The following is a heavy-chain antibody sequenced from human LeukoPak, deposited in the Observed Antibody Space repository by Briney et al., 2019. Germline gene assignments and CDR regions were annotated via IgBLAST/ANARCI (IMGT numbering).Heavy chain of an antibody. CDR2: ISTSKRYI. D-gene: IGHD1-26*01. V-gene: IGHV3-21*01. Sequence: GGSLRLSCAASGFSFSSYEMNWVRQAPGKGLEWVSSISTSKRYIYYADSVKGRFTISRDNAKNSLYLEMTSLRAEDTAVYYCASGSPAGDYWGQGTLVTVSS. CDR1: GFSFSSYE. J-gene: IGHJ4*02. CDR3: ASGSPAGDY.